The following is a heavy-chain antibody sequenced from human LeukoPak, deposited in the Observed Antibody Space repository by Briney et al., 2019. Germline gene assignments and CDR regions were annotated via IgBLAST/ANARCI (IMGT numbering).Heavy chain of an antibody. J-gene: IGHJ4*02. D-gene: IGHD3-3*01. V-gene: IGHV3-33*01. CDR3: ARDGPNYDLDY. CDR2: IKSGGRNE. CDR1: GFAFSSFG. Sequence: GGSLRLSCAASGFAFSSFGMHWVRQAPGKGLEWVAYIKSGGRNEYYEDSVKGRFTISREDSKNTLYLHMNSLRVEDSAVYYCARDGPNYDLDYWGQGTLVTVCS.